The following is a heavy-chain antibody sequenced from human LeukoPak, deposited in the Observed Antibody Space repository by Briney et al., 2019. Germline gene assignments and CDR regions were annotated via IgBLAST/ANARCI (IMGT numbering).Heavy chain of an antibody. V-gene: IGHV1-69*05. CDR3: ARAYFYYYYMDV. CDR2: IIPIFGTA. CDR1: GGTFSSYA. Sequence: SVKVSCKASGGTFSSYAISWVRQAPGQGLEWLGGIIPIFGTANYEQKFQGGVTITTDESTSTAYMELSSLRSEDTAVYYCARAYFYYYYMDVWGKGTTVTVSS. J-gene: IGHJ6*03.